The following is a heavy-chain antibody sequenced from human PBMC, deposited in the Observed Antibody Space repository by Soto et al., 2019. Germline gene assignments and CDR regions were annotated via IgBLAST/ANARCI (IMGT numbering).Heavy chain of an antibody. CDR2: ISYDGSNK. J-gene: IGHJ6*02. CDR3: ARDASYYSLWSGYYPSRNGMDV. CDR1: GFTFSSYA. Sequence: PGGSLRLSCAASGFTFSSYAMHWVRQAPGKGLEWVAVISYDGSNKYYTDSVKGRFTISRDNSRNTVYLQMNSLRADDTAVYYCARDASYYSLWSGYYPSRNGMDVWGQGTTVTVSS. V-gene: IGHV3-30-3*01. D-gene: IGHD3-3*01.